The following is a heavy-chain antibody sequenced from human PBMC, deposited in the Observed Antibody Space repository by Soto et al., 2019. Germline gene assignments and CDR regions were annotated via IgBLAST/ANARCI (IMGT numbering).Heavy chain of an antibody. CDR1: GGSISSGGYS. V-gene: IGHV4-30-2*01. D-gene: IGHD3-22*01. CDR2: IYHSGST. CDR3: ARGRGGYPNWFDP. J-gene: IGHJ5*02. Sequence: PSETLSLTCAVSGGSISSGGYSWSWIRQPPGKGLEWIGYIYHSGSTYYNPSLKSRVTISVDRSKNQFSLKLSSVTAADTAVYYCARGRGGYPNWFDPWGQGTLVTVSS.